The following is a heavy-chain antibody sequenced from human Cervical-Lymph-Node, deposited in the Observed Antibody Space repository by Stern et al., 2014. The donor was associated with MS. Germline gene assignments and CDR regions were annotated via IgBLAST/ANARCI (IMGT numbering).Heavy chain of an antibody. Sequence: DQLVQSGAEVKKPGESLRISCTGSGYTFTSYWIGWVRQMPGKGLEWIAIIFPGGSDIRYSPSFQGQVTISADKSSSTAYLQWNNLKASDTAIYYCARQRYFDYWGQGTLVTVSS. CDR2: IFPGGSDI. V-gene: IGHV5-51*01. CDR3: ARQRYFDY. CDR1: GYTFTSYW. J-gene: IGHJ4*02.